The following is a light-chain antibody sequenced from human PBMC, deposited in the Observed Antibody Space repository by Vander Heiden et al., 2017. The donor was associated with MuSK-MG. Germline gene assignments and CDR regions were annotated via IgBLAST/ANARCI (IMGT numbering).Light chain of an antibody. V-gene: IGKV3-15*01. CDR3: QQYNNWPPT. Sequence: DTIMTQSPATLSVYPGERATLSCRASQSIGDTVAWYQLKPGQAPRLLMYGASTRATGVPARFSGSGSGTDFTLTISGLQSEDFAVYVCQQYNNWPPTFGLGTKVEIK. CDR2: GAS. J-gene: IGKJ1*01. CDR1: QSIGDT.